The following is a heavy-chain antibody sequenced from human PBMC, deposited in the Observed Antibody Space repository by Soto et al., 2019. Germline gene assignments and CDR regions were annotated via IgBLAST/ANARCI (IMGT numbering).Heavy chain of an antibody. D-gene: IGHD3-9*01. CDR2: IHHSGST. CDR1: DGSVSSSSYS. Sequence: SETLSLTCTVSDGSVSSSSYSWIGIRQPPGKGLELIGHIHHSGSTKYNPSLESRVTISAGTSKNQLSLRLKSVTAADTAVYYCARDHDILDSPPRSPHFYYAMDVWGQGTKVTVSS. V-gene: IGHV4-61*01. J-gene: IGHJ6*02. CDR3: ARDHDILDSPPRSPHFYYAMDV.